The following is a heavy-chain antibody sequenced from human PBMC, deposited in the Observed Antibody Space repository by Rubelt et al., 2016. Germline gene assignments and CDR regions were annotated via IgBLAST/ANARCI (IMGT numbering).Heavy chain of an antibody. V-gene: IGHV4-34*01. J-gene: IGHJ6*02. D-gene: IGHD3-9*01. CDR2: INHSGST. CDR3: ARDRPTTNYDILTGYSLNYGMDV. Sequence: QVQLQQWGAGLLKPSETLSLTCAVYGGSFSGYYWSWIRQPPGKGLEWIGEINHSGSTNYNPSLKSRVTISVDTSNNPFSRKLSSVTAADTSVYYCARDRPTTNYDILTGYSLNYGMDVWGQGTTVTVSS. CDR1: GGSFSGYY.